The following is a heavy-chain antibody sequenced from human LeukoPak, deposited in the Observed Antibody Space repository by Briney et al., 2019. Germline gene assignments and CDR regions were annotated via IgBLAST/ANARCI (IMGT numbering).Heavy chain of an antibody. CDR3: AKEVGDYYDSSGYSFDY. V-gene: IGHV3-21*01. CDR1: GFTFTTYS. Sequence: GGSLRLSCAASGFTFTTYSMNWVRQAPGKGLEWVSSISSSSGYIYYADSVKGRFTISRDNSKNTLYLQMNSLRAEDTAVYYCAKEVGDYYDSSGYSFDYWGQGTLVTVSS. J-gene: IGHJ4*02. D-gene: IGHD3-22*01. CDR2: ISSSSGYI.